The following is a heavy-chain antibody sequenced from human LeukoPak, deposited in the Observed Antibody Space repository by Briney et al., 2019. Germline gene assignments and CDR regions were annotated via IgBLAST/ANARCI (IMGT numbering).Heavy chain of an antibody. CDR3: AREVFAAAAASDDFDC. J-gene: IGHJ4*02. V-gene: IGHV3-48*03. Sequence: GGSLRLSCAASGFTFSNQEMNWVRQAPGKGLEWVSYISSSGNIIYYADSVKGRFTISRDNAKNSLYLQMNSLRAEDTAVYYCAREVFAAAAASDDFDCWGQGTLVTVSS. CDR1: GFTFSNQE. CDR2: ISSSGNII. D-gene: IGHD6-13*01.